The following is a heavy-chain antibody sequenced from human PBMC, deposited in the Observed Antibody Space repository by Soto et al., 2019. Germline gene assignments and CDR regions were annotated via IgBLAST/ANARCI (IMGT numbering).Heavy chain of an antibody. Sequence: SETLSLTCTVSGGSISSYYWSWIRQPAGKGLEWIGRIYTSGSTNYNPSLKSRVTMSVDTSKNQFSLKLSSVTAADTAVYYCARDWYDSSGYLASFQHWGQGTLVTVSS. J-gene: IGHJ1*01. CDR1: GGSISSYY. CDR2: IYTSGST. V-gene: IGHV4-4*07. D-gene: IGHD3-22*01. CDR3: ARDWYDSSGYLASFQH.